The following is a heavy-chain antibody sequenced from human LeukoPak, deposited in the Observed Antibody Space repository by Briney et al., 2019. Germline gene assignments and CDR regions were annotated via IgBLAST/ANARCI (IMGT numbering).Heavy chain of an antibody. CDR1: GYTFTRYA. CDR3: ARELSSPFDY. J-gene: IGHJ4*02. D-gene: IGHD6-6*01. CDR2: ISAYNGNT. Sequence: ASVKVSCKASGYTFTRYAMNWVRQAPGQGLEWMGWISAYNGNTNYAQKLQGRVTMTTDTSTSTAYMELRSLRSDDTAVYYCARELSSPFDYWGQGTLVTVSS. V-gene: IGHV1-18*01.